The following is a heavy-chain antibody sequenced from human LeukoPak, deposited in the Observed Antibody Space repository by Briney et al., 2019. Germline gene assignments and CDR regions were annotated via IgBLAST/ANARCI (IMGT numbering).Heavy chain of an antibody. CDR3: AKGTGYYVYFFDY. CDR2: ISGGGST. D-gene: IGHD3/OR15-3a*01. CDR1: GFTFSTYA. V-gene: IGHV3-23*01. Sequence: GGSLRLSCAASGFTFSTYAMSWVRQAPGKGLEWVSAISGGGSTYYADSVQGRFTISRDNSKNTLYLQMNSLRAEDTAVYYCAKGTGYYVYFFDYWGQGTPVTVSS. J-gene: IGHJ4*02.